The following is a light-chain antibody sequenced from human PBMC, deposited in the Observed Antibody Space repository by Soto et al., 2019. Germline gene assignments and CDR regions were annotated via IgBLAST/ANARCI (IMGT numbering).Light chain of an antibody. Sequence: EIVMTQSPATLSVSPGERVTLSCRASQSVSSTLAWYQQKPGQAPRLFIYGASTRATGVPARFSGSGSGTEFTLTISSLQTEDFAVYYCQQSNNWPWTCGQGTKVEIK. CDR1: QSVSST. V-gene: IGKV3-15*01. J-gene: IGKJ1*01. CDR3: QQSNNWPWT. CDR2: GAS.